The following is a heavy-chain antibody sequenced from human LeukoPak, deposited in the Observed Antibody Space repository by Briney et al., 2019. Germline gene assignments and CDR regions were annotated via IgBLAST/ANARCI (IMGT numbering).Heavy chain of an antibody. V-gene: IGHV1-18*01. CDR2: IRSDNGKT. Sequence: ASVKVSCKASGYTFTSYGISWVRQAPGQGLEWMGWIRSDNGKTNYAQKLQGRVTLTTDTTTSTAYMELRSLRSDDTAIYYCARDYSSGWYSVDYWGQGTLITVSS. CDR3: ARDYSSGWYSVDY. J-gene: IGHJ4*02. CDR1: GYTFTSYG. D-gene: IGHD6-19*01.